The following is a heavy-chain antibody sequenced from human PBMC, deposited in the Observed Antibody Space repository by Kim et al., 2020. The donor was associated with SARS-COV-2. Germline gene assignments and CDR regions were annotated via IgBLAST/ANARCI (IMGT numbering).Heavy chain of an antibody. Sequence: YAQKLQGRVTMTTDTSTSTAYMELRSLRSDDTAVYYCATTYYYGSGTPGYWGQGTLVTVSS. CDR3: ATTYYYGSGTPGY. J-gene: IGHJ4*02. V-gene: IGHV1-18*01. D-gene: IGHD3-10*01.